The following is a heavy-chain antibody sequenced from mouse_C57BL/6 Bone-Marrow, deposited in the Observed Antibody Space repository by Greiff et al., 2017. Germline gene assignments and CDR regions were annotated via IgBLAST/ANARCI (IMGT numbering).Heavy chain of an antibody. Sequence: QVQLQQPGAELVKPGASVKLSCKASGYTFPSYWMHWVKQRPGRGLEWIGRIDPYSGGTKYNQKFKGKAPLTVDKPSSTAYRQVSSLTAEDSACYDWAKWAYRNCFYAIDYWGQGTSVTVSA. CDR3: AKWAYRNCFYAIDY. CDR2: IDPYSGGT. CDR1: GYTFPSYW. J-gene: IGHJ4*01. V-gene: IGHV1-72*01. D-gene: IGHD2-5*01.